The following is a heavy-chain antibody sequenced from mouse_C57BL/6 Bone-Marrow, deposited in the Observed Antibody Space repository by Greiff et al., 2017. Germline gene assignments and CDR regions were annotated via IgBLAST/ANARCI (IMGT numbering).Heavy chain of an antibody. D-gene: IGHD4-1*01. CDR2: INPSSGYT. Sequence: VQLQQSGAELEKPGASVKLSCKASGYTFTSYWMHWVKQRPGQGLEWIGYINPSSGYTKYNQKFKDKATLTADKSSSTAYMQLSSLTYEDSAVYYCAGGLGRVYYAMDYWGQGTSVTVSS. CDR1: GYTFTSYW. V-gene: IGHV1-7*01. CDR3: AGGLGRVYYAMDY. J-gene: IGHJ4*01.